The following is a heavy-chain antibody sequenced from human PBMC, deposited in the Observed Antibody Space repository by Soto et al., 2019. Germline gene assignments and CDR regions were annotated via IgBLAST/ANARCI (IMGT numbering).Heavy chain of an antibody. Sequence: ASVKVSCKASGYTFTSYGISWVRQAPGQGLEWMGWISAYNGNTNYAQKLQGRVTMTTDTSTSTAYMELRSLRSDDTAVYYCARDSMDYDSSGYYYYYGMDVWGQGTTVTVSS. CDR2: ISAYNGNT. CDR1: GYTFTSYG. V-gene: IGHV1-18*01. CDR3: ARDSMDYDSSGYYYYYGMDV. J-gene: IGHJ6*02. D-gene: IGHD3-22*01.